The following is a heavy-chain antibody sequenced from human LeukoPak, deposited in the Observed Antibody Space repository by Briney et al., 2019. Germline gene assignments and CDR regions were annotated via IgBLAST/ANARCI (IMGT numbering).Heavy chain of an antibody. CDR2: ISGSGGST. J-gene: IGHJ3*02. Sequence: PGGSLRLSCVASGFTFSSYAISWVRQAPGKGLEWVSVISGSGGSTYHADSVKGRFTISRDNSKNTLFLQMNSLRAEDTAVYYCAKDRGLRYFDWLLEGNAFDIWGQGTMVTVSS. V-gene: IGHV3-23*01. CDR1: GFTFSSYA. CDR3: AKDRGLRYFDWLLEGNAFDI. D-gene: IGHD3-9*01.